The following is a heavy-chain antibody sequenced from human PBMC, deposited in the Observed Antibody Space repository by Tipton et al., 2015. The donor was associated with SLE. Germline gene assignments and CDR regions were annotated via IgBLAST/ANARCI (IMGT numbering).Heavy chain of an antibody. CDR2: IYDSGTT. Sequence: TLSLTCTVSGGSITSHYWSWIRQPPGKGLEWIGYIYDSGTTNYNPSLKRRVTISADMSKNRLSLRLSSVTAADTAVYFCARAYDLWSAKGPDAFDIWGQGTMVTVSS. J-gene: IGHJ3*02. V-gene: IGHV4-59*11. CDR1: GGSITSHY. D-gene: IGHD3-3*01. CDR3: ARAYDLWSAKGPDAFDI.